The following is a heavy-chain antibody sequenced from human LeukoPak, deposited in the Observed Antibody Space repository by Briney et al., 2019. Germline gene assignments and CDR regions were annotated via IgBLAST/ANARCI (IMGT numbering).Heavy chain of an antibody. J-gene: IGHJ4*02. V-gene: IGHV3-23*01. CDR3: AKERDYGPADY. Sequence: GGSLRLSCAVSGFTFSSYGIHWVRQAPGKGLEWVSGLSGSGSSTDYADSVKGRFTVSRDNSKNTLFLQMNSLRAEDTAIYYCAKERDYGPADYWGQGTLVTVSS. D-gene: IGHD4/OR15-4a*01. CDR2: LSGSGSST. CDR1: GFTFSSYG.